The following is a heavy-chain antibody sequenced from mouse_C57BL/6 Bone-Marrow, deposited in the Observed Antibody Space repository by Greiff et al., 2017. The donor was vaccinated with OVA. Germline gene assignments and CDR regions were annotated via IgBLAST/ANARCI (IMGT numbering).Heavy chain of an antibody. J-gene: IGHJ4*01. D-gene: IGHD2-5*01. CDR1: GYTFTDYE. V-gene: IGHV1-15*01. CDR2: IDPETGGT. CDR3: TRGYSNYYAMDY. Sequence: VQLQQSGAELVRPGASVTLSCKASGYTFTDYEMHWVKQTPVHGLEWIGAIDPETGGTAYNQKFKGKAILTADKSSSTAYMELRSLTSEDSAVYYFTRGYSNYYAMDYWCQGTSVTVSS.